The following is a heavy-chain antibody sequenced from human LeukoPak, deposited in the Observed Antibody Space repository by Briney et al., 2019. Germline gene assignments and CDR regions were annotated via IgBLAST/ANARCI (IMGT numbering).Heavy chain of an antibody. CDR2: FDPEDGET. Sequence: ASVNVSCKVSGYTLTELSMHWVRQAPGKGLAWMGGFDPEDGETIYAQKFQGRVTMTEDTSTDTAYMELSSLRSEDTAVYYCARDSSSSSQPSDFDYWGQGTLVTVSS. J-gene: IGHJ4*02. V-gene: IGHV1-24*01. CDR1: GYTLTELS. D-gene: IGHD6-13*01. CDR3: ARDSSSSSQPSDFDY.